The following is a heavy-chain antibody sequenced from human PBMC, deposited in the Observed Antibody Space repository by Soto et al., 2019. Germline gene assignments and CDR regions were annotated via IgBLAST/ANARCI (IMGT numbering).Heavy chain of an antibody. CDR1: GGSISSSSYY. V-gene: IGHV4-39*01. CDR2: IYYSGST. CDR3: ARHPGYGLYDFDY. D-gene: IGHD5-18*01. J-gene: IGHJ4*02. Sequence: QLQLQESGPGLVKPSETLSLTCTVSGGSISSSSYYWGWIRQPPGKGLEWIGSIYYSGSTYYNPSLKSRVTISVDTSKIQFSLKLSSVTAADTAVYYCARHPGYGLYDFDYWGQGTLVTVSS.